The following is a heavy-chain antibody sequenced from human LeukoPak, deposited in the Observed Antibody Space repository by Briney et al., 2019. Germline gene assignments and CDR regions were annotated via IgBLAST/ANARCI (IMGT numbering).Heavy chain of an antibody. Sequence: GGSLRLSCAASGSTFSSYAMSWVRQAPGKGLEWVSAISGSGGSTYYADSVKGRFTISRDNSKNTLYLQMNSLRAEDTAVYYCAKDLVRYYGSGRGRQKPRSFDYWGQGTLVTVSS. CDR3: AKDLVRYYGSGRGRQKPRSFDY. D-gene: IGHD3-10*01. J-gene: IGHJ4*02. CDR1: GSTFSSYA. V-gene: IGHV3-23*01. CDR2: ISGSGGST.